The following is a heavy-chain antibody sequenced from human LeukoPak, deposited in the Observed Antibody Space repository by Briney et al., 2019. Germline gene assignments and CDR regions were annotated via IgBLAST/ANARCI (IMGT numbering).Heavy chain of an antibody. CDR3: ARAYTIADQFDY. D-gene: IGHD4-11*01. CDR1: GFTFTTYA. V-gene: IGHV3-21*01. Sequence: GGSLRLSCAASGFTFTTYAMNWVRQAPGKGLEWVSSISGTSHSIYYEDSVKGRFTISRDDAKNSVYLQMNNLRAEDLAVYYCARAYTIADQFDYWGQGSLVTVSS. CDR2: ISGTSHSI. J-gene: IGHJ4*02.